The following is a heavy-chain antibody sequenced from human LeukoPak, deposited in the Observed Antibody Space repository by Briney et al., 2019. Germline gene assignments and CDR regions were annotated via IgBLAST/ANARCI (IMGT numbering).Heavy chain of an antibody. D-gene: IGHD2-2*01. J-gene: IGHJ5*02. Sequence: GGSLRLSCAASGFTFSSYSMNWVRQAPGKGLEWVSSISSSSSYIYYADSVKGRFTISRDNAKNSLYLQMNSLRAEDTAVYYCAKDRSTSCYLCGGFDTWGQGTLVTVSS. CDR2: ISSSSSYI. CDR1: GFTFSSYS. CDR3: AKDRSTSCYLCGGFDT. V-gene: IGHV3-21*04.